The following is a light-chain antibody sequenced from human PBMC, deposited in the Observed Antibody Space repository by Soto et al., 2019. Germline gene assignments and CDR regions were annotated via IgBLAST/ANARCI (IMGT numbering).Light chain of an antibody. J-gene: IGKJ4*01. CDR2: DTS. Sequence: EVVMRQSPATLSVSPGEGARLSCRASQGIGDTLAWYQHKPGQTPRLLIYDTSTRATGVPTRFSGSRSGAEFTLTISSLQSEDFAVYYCQHYVTWPLTFGGGTKVDIK. CDR1: QGIGDT. CDR3: QHYVTWPLT. V-gene: IGKV3-15*01.